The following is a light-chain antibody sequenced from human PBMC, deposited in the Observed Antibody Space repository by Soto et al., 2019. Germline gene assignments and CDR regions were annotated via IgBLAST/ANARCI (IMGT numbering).Light chain of an antibody. J-gene: IGKJ1*01. CDR1: QSISSW. Sequence: DTQMTQSPPTLSASVGDRVTITCRASQSISSWLAWYQQKPGKVPKLLIYKASILENGVPSRFSGSGSGTEFTLTISSLQPDDFATYYCQQYNSYETFGQGTKVEIK. V-gene: IGKV1-5*03. CDR2: KAS. CDR3: QQYNSYET.